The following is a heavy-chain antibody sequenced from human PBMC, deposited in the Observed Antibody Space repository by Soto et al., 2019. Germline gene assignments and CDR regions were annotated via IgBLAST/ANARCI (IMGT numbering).Heavy chain of an antibody. J-gene: IGHJ4*02. D-gene: IGHD6-6*01. V-gene: IGHV4-30-2*01. CDR2: IYHSGST. CDR3: ARDGYSSSSGFDY. CDR1: GGSISSGGYS. Sequence: LSLTCAVSGGSISSGGYSWSWIRQPPGKGLEWIGYIYHSGSTYYNPSLKSRVTISVDRSKNQFSLKLSSVTAADTAVYYCARDGYSSSSGFDYWGQGTLVT.